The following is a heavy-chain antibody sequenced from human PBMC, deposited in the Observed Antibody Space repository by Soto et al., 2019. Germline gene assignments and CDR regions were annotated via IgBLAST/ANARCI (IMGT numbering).Heavy chain of an antibody. V-gene: IGHV3-23*01. J-gene: IGHJ4*02. D-gene: IGHD4-17*01. CDR3: AKDLNVTTWGYFDS. Sequence: GSLKISGAACGFIFSSYSMSWVRQAPGKGLEWVSAINAAGSTYYADSVKGRFTISRDISENTLYLQMSSLRAEDTAIYYCAKDLNVTTWGYFDSWGQGTLVTGSS. CDR1: GFIFSSYS. CDR2: INAAGST.